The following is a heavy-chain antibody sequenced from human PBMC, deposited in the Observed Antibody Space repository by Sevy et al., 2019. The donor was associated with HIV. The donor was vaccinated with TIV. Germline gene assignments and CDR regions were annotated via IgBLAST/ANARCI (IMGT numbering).Heavy chain of an antibody. CDR2: ISSSSSYI. Sequence: GESLRLSCAASGFTFSSYSMNWVRQAPGKGLEWVSSISSSSSYIYYADSVKGRFTISRDNAKNSLYLQMNSLRAEDTAVYYCARGVRDFWSGYPDYWGQGTLVTVSS. V-gene: IGHV3-21*01. CDR3: ARGVRDFWSGYPDY. J-gene: IGHJ4*02. D-gene: IGHD3-3*01. CDR1: GFTFSSYS.